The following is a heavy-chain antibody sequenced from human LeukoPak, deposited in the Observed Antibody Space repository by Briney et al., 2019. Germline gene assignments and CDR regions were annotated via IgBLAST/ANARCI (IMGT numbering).Heavy chain of an antibody. V-gene: IGHV3-30*02. J-gene: IGHJ4*02. Sequence: PGGSLRLSCAASGFSFSTYAMHWVRQAPGEGLDWVAFIRYDGSNACYADSVKGRFTISRDNPDNTLYLQMNSLTSDDTAVYYCVADFDYWGQGTLVTVSS. CDR3: VADFDY. CDR2: IRYDGSNA. CDR1: GFSFSTYA.